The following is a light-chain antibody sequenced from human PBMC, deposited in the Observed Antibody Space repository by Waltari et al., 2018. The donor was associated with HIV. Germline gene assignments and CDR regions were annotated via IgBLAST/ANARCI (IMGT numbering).Light chain of an antibody. J-gene: IGLJ2*01. V-gene: IGLV2-11*01. CDR3: CSFAGSYTWL. Sequence: SCTGTSSDVGGYNYVSWYQQLPGKAPKLMIYDLTERPSGVPDRFSGSKSGNTASLTISGLQAEDEADYYCCSFAGSYTWLFGGGTKLTVL. CDR2: DLT. CDR1: SSDVGGYNY.